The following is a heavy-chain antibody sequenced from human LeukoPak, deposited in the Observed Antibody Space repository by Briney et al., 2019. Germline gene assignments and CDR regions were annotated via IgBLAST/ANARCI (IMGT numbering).Heavy chain of an antibody. CDR2: ISSSSSYT. V-gene: IGHV3-11*06. D-gene: IGHD2-2*01. Sequence: GGSLRLSCAVSGFTFSDYYMSWIRQAPGKGLEWVSYISSSSSYTNYADSVKGRFTISRDNAKNPLYLQMNSLRAEDTAVYYCARDSILPAAPDYWGQGTLVTVSS. J-gene: IGHJ4*02. CDR3: ARDSILPAAPDY. CDR1: GFTFSDYY.